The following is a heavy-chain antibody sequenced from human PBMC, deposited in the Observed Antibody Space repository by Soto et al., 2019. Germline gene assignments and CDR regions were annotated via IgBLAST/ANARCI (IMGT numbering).Heavy chain of an antibody. CDR2: ISGSGGST. J-gene: IGHJ4*02. D-gene: IGHD2-8*01. CDR3: AKDFRLMVYTSYFDY. Sequence: WSLILSCAATGFTFSSYAMSWVRQAPGKGLEWVSAISGSGGSTYYADSVKGRFTISRANSKNTLYLQMNSLRAEDTAVYYCAKDFRLMVYTSYFDYWGQGTLVTVSS. V-gene: IGHV3-23*01. CDR1: GFTFSSYA.